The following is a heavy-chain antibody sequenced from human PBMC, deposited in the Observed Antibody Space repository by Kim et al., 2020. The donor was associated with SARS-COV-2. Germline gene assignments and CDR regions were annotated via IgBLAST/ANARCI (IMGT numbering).Heavy chain of an antibody. Sequence: QKYQGRVTMTRNTSKSTAYMGLSRLRSEDTAVYYCAVYDSSGYDAFDIWGQGTMVTVSS. J-gene: IGHJ3*02. V-gene: IGHV1-8*01. D-gene: IGHD3-22*01. CDR3: AVYDSSGYDAFDI.